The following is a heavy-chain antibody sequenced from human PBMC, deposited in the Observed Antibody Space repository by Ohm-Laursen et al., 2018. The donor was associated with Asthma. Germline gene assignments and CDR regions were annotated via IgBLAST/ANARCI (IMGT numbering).Heavy chain of an antibody. CDR3: ARSRDSGSSNWFDP. J-gene: IGHJ5*02. CDR1: GGSISSSSYY. Sequence: TLSLTCTVSGGSISSSSYYWGWIRQPPGKGLEWIGYIYYSGSTYYNPSLKSRVTISVDTSKNQFSLKLSSVTAADTAVYYCARSRDSGSSNWFDPWGQGTLVTVSS. D-gene: IGHD1-26*01. CDR2: IYYSGST. V-gene: IGHV4-30-4*08.